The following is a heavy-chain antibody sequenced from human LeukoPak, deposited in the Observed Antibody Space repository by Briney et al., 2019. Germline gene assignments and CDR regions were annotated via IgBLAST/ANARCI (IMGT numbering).Heavy chain of an antibody. Sequence: PSETLSLTCTVSGGFISSTSYYWGWIRQPPGKGLEWIGSIYYSGSTYYNPSLKSRVTISVDTSKNQFSLKLSSVTAADTAVYYCATSLYGSGSYYNHKKYYFDYWGQGTLVTVSS. CDR2: IYYSGST. D-gene: IGHD3-10*01. V-gene: IGHV4-39*01. CDR1: GGFISSTSYY. J-gene: IGHJ4*02. CDR3: ATSLYGSGSYYNHKKYYFDY.